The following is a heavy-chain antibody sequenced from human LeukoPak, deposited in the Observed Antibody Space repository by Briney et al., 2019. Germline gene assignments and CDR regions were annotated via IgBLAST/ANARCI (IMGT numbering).Heavy chain of an antibody. CDR3: ARGPSGYHNT. CDR2: INTDGSST. CDR1: GFTFSSYT. D-gene: IGHD5-12*01. V-gene: IGHV3-NL1*01. Sequence: GGSLRLSCAASGFTFSSYTMNWVRQAPGKGLDWVSGINTDGSSTYYADSVRGRFTISRDNSKNTLYLQMNSLRAEDTAVYYCARGPSGYHNTGGQGTLVTVSS. J-gene: IGHJ4*02.